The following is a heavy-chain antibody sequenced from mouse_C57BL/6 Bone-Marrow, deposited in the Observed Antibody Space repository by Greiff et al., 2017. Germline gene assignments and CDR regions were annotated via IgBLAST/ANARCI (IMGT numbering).Heavy chain of an antibody. D-gene: IGHD4-1*01. CDR2: IDPENGDT. CDR1: GFNINAYY. J-gene: IGHJ3*01. Sequence: VQLQQSGAELVRPGASVKLSCTASGFNINAYYMHWVKQRPEQGLEWIGWIDPENGDTEYASKFQGKATITADTSSNTAYLQLSSLTSEDTAVYYCTTPLTNWAFAYWGQGTLVTVSA. CDR3: TTPLTNWAFAY. V-gene: IGHV14-4*01.